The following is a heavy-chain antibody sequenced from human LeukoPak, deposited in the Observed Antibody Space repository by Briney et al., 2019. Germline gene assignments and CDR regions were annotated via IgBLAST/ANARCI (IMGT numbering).Heavy chain of an antibody. CDR3: ARVYITSKWFDL. CDR2: MNIDGSVR. D-gene: IGHD3-10*01. J-gene: IGHJ5*02. Sequence: PGGSLRLSCTASGFTLSKYWMHWVRQAPGKGLVWVSRMNIDGSVRNHADPVKGRFTIYRDKAKNTLFLQMNSLRAEDTAVYYCARVYITSKWFDLWGQGTLVTVSS. V-gene: IGHV3-74*01. CDR1: GFTLSKYW.